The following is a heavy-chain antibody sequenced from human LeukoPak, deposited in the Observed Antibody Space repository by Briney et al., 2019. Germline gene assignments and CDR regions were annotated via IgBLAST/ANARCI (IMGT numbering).Heavy chain of an antibody. CDR3: TTEGVTTWPYYYYYMDV. D-gene: IGHD4-17*01. J-gene: IGHJ6*03. V-gene: IGHV3-73*01. CDR2: IRSKANSYAT. Sequence: PGGSLRLSCAASGFTFSGSAMHWVRQASGKGLEWVGRIRSKANSYATAYAASVKGRFTISRDDSKNTAYLQMNSLKTEDTAVYYCTTEGVTTWPYYYYYMDVWGKGTTVTISS. CDR1: GFTFSGSA.